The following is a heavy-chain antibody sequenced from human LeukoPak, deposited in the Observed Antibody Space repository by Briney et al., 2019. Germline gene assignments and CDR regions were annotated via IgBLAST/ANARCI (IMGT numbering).Heavy chain of an antibody. CDR1: GFTFDDYA. CDR3: AKGDYDFWSGYLDY. D-gene: IGHD3-3*01. J-gene: IGHJ4*02. V-gene: IGHV3-9*01. CDR2: ISWNSGSI. Sequence: GRSLRLSCAASGFTFDDYAMHWVRQAPGKGLEWVSGISWNSGSIGYADSVKGQFTISRDNAKNSLYLQMNSLRAEDTALYYCAKGDYDFWSGYLDYWGQGTLVTVSS.